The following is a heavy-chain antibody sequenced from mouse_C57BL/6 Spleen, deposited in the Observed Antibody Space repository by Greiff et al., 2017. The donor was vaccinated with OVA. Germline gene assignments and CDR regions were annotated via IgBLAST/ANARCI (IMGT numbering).Heavy chain of an antibody. D-gene: IGHD3-3*01. CDR1: GYTFTSYW. V-gene: IGHV1-52*01. Sequence: QVQLQQPGAELVRPGSSVKLSCKASGYTFTSYWMHWVKQRPIQGLEWIGNIDPSDSETHYNQKFKDKATLTVDKSSSTAYMQLSSLTSEDSAVYYCANGGTWDWYFDVWGTGTTVTVSS. CDR2: IDPSDSET. J-gene: IGHJ1*03. CDR3: ANGGTWDWYFDV.